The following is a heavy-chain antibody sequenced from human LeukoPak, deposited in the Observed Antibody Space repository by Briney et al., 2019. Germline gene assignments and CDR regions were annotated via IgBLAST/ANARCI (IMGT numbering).Heavy chain of an antibody. Sequence: GGSLRLSCVASGFTFDGYAMHWVRQAPGKGLEWVSLINADSSRTYYADSVKGRFTISRDNSKNSLFLQINSLRTEDSAVYYCATWAFYHGMDVWGQGTTVIVSS. J-gene: IGHJ6*02. D-gene: IGHD2/OR15-2a*01. CDR1: GFTFDGYA. CDR3: ATWAFYHGMDV. V-gene: IGHV3-43*02. CDR2: INADSSRT.